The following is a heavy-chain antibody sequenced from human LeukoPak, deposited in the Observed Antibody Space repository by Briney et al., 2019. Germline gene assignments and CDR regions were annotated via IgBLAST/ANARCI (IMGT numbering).Heavy chain of an antibody. J-gene: IGHJ4*02. V-gene: IGHV1-8*01. CDR2: MNPNSGNT. Sequence: ASVKVSCKASGYTFTSYDINWVRQATGQGLEWMGWMNPNSGNTGYAQKLQGRVTMTRNTSISTAYMELSSLRSEDTAVYYCARENYGDYGFDYWGQGPLVTVSS. CDR3: ARENYGDYGFDY. D-gene: IGHD4-17*01. CDR1: GYTFTSYD.